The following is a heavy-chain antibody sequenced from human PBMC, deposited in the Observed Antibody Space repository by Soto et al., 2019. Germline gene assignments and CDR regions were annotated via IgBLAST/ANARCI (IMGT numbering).Heavy chain of an antibody. D-gene: IGHD2-2*01. V-gene: IGHV3-23*01. J-gene: IGHJ4*02. CDR2: ISGSGAYT. CDR1: GFSFSSYV. CDR3: AKYGCSSTSCQCDY. Sequence: EVQLLESGGGSVQPGGSLRLSCAASGFSFSSYVMSWVRQAPGKGLEWVSAISGSGAYTYYANSVKGRFTISRDNSKNTLYLQLNSLRAEDTAVYYCAKYGCSSTSCQCDYWGQGTRVTVSS.